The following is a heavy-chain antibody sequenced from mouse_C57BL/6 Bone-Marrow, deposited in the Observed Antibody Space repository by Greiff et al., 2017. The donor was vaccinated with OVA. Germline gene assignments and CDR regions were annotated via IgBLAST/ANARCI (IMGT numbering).Heavy chain of an antibody. CDR3: AREGILRAWFAY. Sequence: VKLQQPGTELVKPGASVKLSCKASGYTFTSYWMHWVKQRPGQGLEWIGNINPSNGGTNYNEKFKSKATLTVDKSSSTAYMQLSSLTSEDSAVYYCAREGILRAWFAYWGQGTLVTVSA. CDR2: INPSNGGT. V-gene: IGHV1-53*01. D-gene: IGHD1-1*01. J-gene: IGHJ3*01. CDR1: GYTFTSYW.